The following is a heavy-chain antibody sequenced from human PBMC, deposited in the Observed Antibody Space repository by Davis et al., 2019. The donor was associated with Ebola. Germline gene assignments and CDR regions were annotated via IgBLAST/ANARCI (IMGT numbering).Heavy chain of an antibody. CDR1: GGSISSSSYY. CDR2: IYYSGST. Sequence: SETLSLTCTVSGGSISSSSYYWGWIRQPPGKGLEWIGSIYYSGSTNYNPSLKSRVTISVDTSKNQFSLKLSSVTAADTAVYYCARGGEWELSYYFDYWGQGTLVTVSS. D-gene: IGHD1-26*01. J-gene: IGHJ4*02. V-gene: IGHV4-39*07. CDR3: ARGGEWELSYYFDY.